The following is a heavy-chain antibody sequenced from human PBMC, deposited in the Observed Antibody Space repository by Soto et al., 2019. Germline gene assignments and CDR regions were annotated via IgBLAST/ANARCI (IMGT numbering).Heavy chain of an antibody. J-gene: IGHJ6*02. V-gene: IGHV1-69*01. D-gene: IGHD3-22*01. CDR2: IIPIFGTA. CDR3: ARGSGYYYPYYYYGMDV. CDR1: GGTFSSYA. Sequence: QVQLVQSGAEVKQPGSSVKVSCTASGGTFSSYAISWVRQAPGQGLEWMGGIIPIFGTANYAQKFQGRGTITADESTSTAYMELGSLRSEDTAVYYCARGSGYYYPYYYYGMDVWGQGTTVTVSS.